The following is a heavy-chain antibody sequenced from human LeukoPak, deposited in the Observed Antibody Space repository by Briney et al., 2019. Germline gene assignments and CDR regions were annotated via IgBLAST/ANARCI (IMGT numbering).Heavy chain of an antibody. CDR1: GGSFSGYY. CDR3: ARGSAGVLGRLFDY. V-gene: IGHV4-34*01. J-gene: IGHJ4*02. CDR2: INHSGST. Sequence: SETLSLTCAVYGGSFSGYYWSWIRQPPGKGLEWIGEINHSGSTNYNPSPKSRVTISVDTSKNQFSLKLSSVTAADTAVYYCARGSAGVLGRLFDYWGQGTLVTVSS. D-gene: IGHD6-19*01.